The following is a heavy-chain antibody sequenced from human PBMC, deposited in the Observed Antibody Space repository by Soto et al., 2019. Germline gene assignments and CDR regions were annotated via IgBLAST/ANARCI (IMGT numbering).Heavy chain of an antibody. V-gene: IGHV4-30-2*01. J-gene: IGHJ6*02. CDR1: GGSISSGGYS. D-gene: IGHD3-10*02. CDR2: IYHSGST. CDR3: ASVRGGYYYAMDV. Sequence: PSETLSLTCAVSGGSISSGGYSWSWIRQPPGKGLEWIGYIYHSGSTYYNPSLKSRVTISVDKSKNQFSLKLSSVTAADTAVYYCASVRGGYYYAMDVWGQXTTVTVSS.